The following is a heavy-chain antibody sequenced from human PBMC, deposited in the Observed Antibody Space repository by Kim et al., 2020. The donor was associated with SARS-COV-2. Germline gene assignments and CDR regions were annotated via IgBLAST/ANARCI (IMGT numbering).Heavy chain of an antibody. Sequence: GGSLRLSCAASGFTFSNYAMNWVRQAPGKGLEWVSAISGGGSSYYADSVRGRFTCSRENSKNTMYLQMNSLRAEATAIYYCAKEMLRYTSSQRGYFDSWGKGTLVTVSA. J-gene: IGHJ4*02. CDR1: GFTFSNYA. V-gene: IGHV3-23*01. CDR2: ISGGGSS. CDR3: AKEMLRYTSSQRGYFDS. D-gene: IGHD3-16*01.